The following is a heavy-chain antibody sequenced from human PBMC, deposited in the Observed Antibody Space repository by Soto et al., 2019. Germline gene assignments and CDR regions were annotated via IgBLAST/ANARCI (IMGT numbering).Heavy chain of an antibody. V-gene: IGHV1-69*06. CDR3: AREGRGKKAGYNGLVSLGY. J-gene: IGHJ4*02. Sequence: QVQLVPSGAEVKTPGSSLKVSCTVSGSRFSNYVISWVRQAPGHGLEWLGRIIPIFNSTQYAQRFQGRVTITADKSTNTASLELSSLRSDDTAVYYCAREGRGKKAGYNGLVSLGYWGQGTLVTVSS. CDR2: IIPIFNST. D-gene: IGHD2-2*02. CDR1: GSRFSNYV.